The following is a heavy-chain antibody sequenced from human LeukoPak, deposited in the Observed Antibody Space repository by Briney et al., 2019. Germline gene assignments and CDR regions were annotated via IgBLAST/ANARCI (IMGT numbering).Heavy chain of an antibody. Sequence: SETLSLTCTVSGSSISSYYWSWIRQPAGKGLEWIGRIYTSGSTNYNPSLKSRVTISVDKSKNQFSLKLSSVTAADTAVYYCARDGGIAAAGNWFDPWGQGTLVTVSS. J-gene: IGHJ5*02. CDR2: IYTSGST. V-gene: IGHV4-4*07. CDR1: GSSISSYY. CDR3: ARDGGIAAAGNWFDP. D-gene: IGHD6-13*01.